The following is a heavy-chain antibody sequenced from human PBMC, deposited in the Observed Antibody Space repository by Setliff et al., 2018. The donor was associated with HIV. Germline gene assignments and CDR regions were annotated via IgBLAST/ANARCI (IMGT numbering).Heavy chain of an antibody. CDR2: ISGSGGST. Sequence: HPGGSLRLSCAASGFTFSSYAMSWVRQAPGKGLEWVSTISGSGGSTFYADSVKGRFTISRDNSKNTLFLQVNSLRAEDTAVYYCAIDFPASAFYLSSALLTNCWGQGTLVTVSS. D-gene: IGHD3-22*01. V-gene: IGHV3-23*01. J-gene: IGHJ4*02. CDR1: GFTFSSYA. CDR3: AIDFPASAFYLSSALLTNC.